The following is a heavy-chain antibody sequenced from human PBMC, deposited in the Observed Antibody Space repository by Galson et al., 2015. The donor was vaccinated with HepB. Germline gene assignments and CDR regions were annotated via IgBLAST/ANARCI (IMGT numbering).Heavy chain of an antibody. D-gene: IGHD6-13*01. J-gene: IGHJ4*02. CDR2: INHSGST. CDR3: ACPFRAAGSY. V-gene: IGHV4-34*01. Sequence: SETLSLTCAVYGGSFSGYYWSWIRQPPGKGLEWIGEINHSGSTNYNPSLKSRVTISVDTSKNQFSLKLSSVTAADTAVYYCACPFRAAGSYWGQGTLVTVSS. CDR1: GGSFSGYY.